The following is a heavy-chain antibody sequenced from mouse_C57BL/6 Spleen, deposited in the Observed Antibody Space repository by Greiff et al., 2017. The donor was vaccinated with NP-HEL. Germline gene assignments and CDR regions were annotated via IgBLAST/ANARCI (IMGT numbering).Heavy chain of an antibody. D-gene: IGHD1-1*01. V-gene: IGHV2-9-1*01. J-gene: IGHJ1*03. CDR1: GFSLTSYA. Sequence: VQRVESGPGLVAPSQSLSITCTVSGFSLTSYAISWVRQPPGKGLEWLGVIWTGGGTNYNSALKSRLSISKDNSKSQVFLKMNSLQTDDTARYYCARNSYYGSSSFWYFDVWGTGTTVTVSS. CDR3: ARNSYYGSSSFWYFDV. CDR2: IWTGGGT.